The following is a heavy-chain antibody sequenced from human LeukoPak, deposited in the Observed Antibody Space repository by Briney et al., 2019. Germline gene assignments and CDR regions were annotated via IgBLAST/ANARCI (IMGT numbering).Heavy chain of an antibody. J-gene: IGHJ6*02. Sequence: PSQTLSLTCTVSGGSISSGGYYWSWIRQPPGKGLEWIGYIYHSGSTYYNPSLKSRVTISVDTSKNQFSLKLSSVTAADTAVYYCARSERFYTENYYYGMDVWGQGTTVTVSS. D-gene: IGHD3-3*01. V-gene: IGHV4-30-2*01. CDR3: ARSERFYTENYYYGMDV. CDR2: IYHSGST. CDR1: GGSISSGGYY.